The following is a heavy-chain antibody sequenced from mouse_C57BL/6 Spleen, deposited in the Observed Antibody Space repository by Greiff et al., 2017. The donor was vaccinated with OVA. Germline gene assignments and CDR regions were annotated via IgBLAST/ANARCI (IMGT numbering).Heavy chain of an antibody. Sequence: QVQLKQPGAELVKPGASVKISCKASGYAFSSYWMNWVKQRPGKGLEWIGQIYPGDGDTNYNGKFKGKATLTADKSSSTAYMQLSSLTSEDSAVYFCARRRGYDAAMDYWGQGTSVTVSS. V-gene: IGHV1-80*01. J-gene: IGHJ4*01. CDR1: GYAFSSYW. D-gene: IGHD2-2*01. CDR3: ARRRGYDAAMDY. CDR2: IYPGDGDT.